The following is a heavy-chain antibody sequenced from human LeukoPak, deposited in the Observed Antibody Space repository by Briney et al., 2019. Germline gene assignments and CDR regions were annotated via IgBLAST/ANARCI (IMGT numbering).Heavy chain of an antibody. CDR2: FDPEDGET. CDR3: ATSSLITMARSPFDY. CDR1: GYTLTELS. D-gene: IGHD3-10*01. J-gene: IGHJ4*02. V-gene: IGHV1-24*01. Sequence: ASVKVSCKVSGYTLTELSMHWVRQAPGKGREWMGGFDPEDGETIYAQKFQGRVTMTEDTSTDTAYMELSSLRSEDTAVYYCATSSLITMARSPFDYWGQGTLVTVSS.